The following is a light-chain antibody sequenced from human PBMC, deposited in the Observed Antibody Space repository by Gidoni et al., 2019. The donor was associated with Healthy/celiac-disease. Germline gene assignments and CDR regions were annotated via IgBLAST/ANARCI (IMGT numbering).Light chain of an antibody. CDR2: GAS. CDR1: QSVSSY. Sequence: ERVMTHSPDTLSVSPGERATLSCRASQSVSSYLAWYQHKPGQAPRLLIYGASTRATGIPARFSGSGSGTEFTLTISSLQSEDFAVDYCQQYNNWPPWTFGQGTKVEIK. J-gene: IGKJ1*01. CDR3: QQYNNWPPWT. V-gene: IGKV3-15*01.